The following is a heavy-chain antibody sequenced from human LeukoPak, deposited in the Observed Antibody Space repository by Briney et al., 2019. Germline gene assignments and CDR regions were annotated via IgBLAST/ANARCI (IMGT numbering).Heavy chain of an antibody. CDR2: ISYDGSNK. V-gene: IGHV3-30-3*01. CDR3: ASQPLYYDSSGMGFDY. Sequence: PGRSLRLSCAASGFTFSSYAMHWVRQAPGKGLEWVAVISYDGSNKYYADSVKGRFTISRDNSKNTLYLQMNSLRAEDTAVYYCASQPLYYDSSGMGFDYWGQGTLVTVSS. D-gene: IGHD3-22*01. CDR1: GFTFSSYA. J-gene: IGHJ4*02.